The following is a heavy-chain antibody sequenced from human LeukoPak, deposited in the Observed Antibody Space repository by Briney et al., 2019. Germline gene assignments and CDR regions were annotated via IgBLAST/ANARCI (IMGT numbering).Heavy chain of an antibody. Sequence: GGSLRLSCAASGFTCSSYAMSWVRQAPGKGLEWVSAISGSGGSTYYEDSVKGRFTISRDNSKTTLYLQMNSLRAEDTAVYYCATRITMIVVVISDDAEYFQHWGQGTLVTVSS. D-gene: IGHD3-22*01. V-gene: IGHV3-23*02. CDR2: ISGSGGST. CDR1: GFTCSSYA. CDR3: ATRITMIVVVISDDAEYFQH. J-gene: IGHJ1*01.